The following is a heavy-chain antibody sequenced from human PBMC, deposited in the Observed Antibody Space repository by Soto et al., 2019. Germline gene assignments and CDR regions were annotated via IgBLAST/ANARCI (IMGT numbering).Heavy chain of an antibody. D-gene: IGHD2-15*01. J-gene: IGHJ3*02. V-gene: IGHV3-30-3*01. Sequence: GGSLRLSCAASGFTFSSYAMHWVRQAPGKGLEWVAVISYDGSNKYYADSVKGRFTISRDNSKNTLYLQMNSLRAEDTAVYYCARDVGEYDAFDIWGQGTMVTVSS. CDR1: GFTFSSYA. CDR3: ARDVGEYDAFDI. CDR2: ISYDGSNK.